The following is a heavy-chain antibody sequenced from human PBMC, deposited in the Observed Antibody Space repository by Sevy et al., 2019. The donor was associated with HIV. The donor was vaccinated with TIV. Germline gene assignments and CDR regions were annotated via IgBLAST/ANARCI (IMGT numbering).Heavy chain of an antibody. CDR1: GFTFTEFV. CDR2: INSRGGST. D-gene: IGHD3-22*01. Sequence: GGSLRLSCAASGFTFTEFVMSWVRQSPGKGLEWVSTINSRGGSTYYADSVKGRFTISRDNSQNTLDLQMNSLRAEDPTVYYCAKDVVGGYYDSSGYSDHWGQGTLVTVSS. J-gene: IGHJ4*02. CDR3: AKDVVGGYYDSSGYSDH. V-gene: IGHV3-23*01.